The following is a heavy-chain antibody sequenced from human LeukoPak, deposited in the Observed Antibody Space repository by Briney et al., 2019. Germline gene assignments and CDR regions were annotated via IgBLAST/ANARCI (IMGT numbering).Heavy chain of an antibody. J-gene: IGHJ6*03. Sequence: SETLSLTCTVSGGSISSGSYYWSWIRQPAGKGLEWIGRIYTSGSTDYNPSLKSRVTISVDTSKNQFSLKLSSVTAADTAVYYCARLNSGSYYNYYYYYMGVWGKGTTVTVSS. D-gene: IGHD1-26*01. CDR2: IYTSGST. CDR3: ARLNSGSYYNYYYYYMGV. V-gene: IGHV4-61*02. CDR1: GGSISSGSYY.